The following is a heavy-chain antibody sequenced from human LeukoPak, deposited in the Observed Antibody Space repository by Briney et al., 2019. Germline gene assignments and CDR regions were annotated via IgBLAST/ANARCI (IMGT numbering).Heavy chain of an antibody. D-gene: IGHD2-2*01. CDR1: GFTFSSYG. Sequence: GGPLRLSCAASGFTFSSYGMHWVRQAPGKGLEWVAVISYDGSNKYYADSVKGRFTISRGNSKNTLYLQMNSLRAEDTAVYYCAGGYCSSTSCRYGYYYYYGMDVWGQGTTVTVSS. CDR2: ISYDGSNK. J-gene: IGHJ6*02. V-gene: IGHV3-30*03. CDR3: AGGYCSSTSCRYGYYYYYGMDV.